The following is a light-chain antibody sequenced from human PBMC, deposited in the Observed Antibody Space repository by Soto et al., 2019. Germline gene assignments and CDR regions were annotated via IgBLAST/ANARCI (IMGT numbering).Light chain of an antibody. CDR2: GAS. J-gene: IGKJ1*01. Sequence: EIVWTQSPGTVSLSPGEIATLSFRASQSIKSNSLAWYQQRPCQAPRLLIYGASSRATGITDRFSGSGSVTDFTLNISRLEPEDFAVDDCQQYGGSPRTLGQWTKVEIK. CDR3: QQYGGSPRT. V-gene: IGKV3-20*01. CDR1: QSIKSNS.